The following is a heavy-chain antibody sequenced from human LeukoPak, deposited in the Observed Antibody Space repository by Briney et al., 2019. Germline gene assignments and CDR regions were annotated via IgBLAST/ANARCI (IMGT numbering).Heavy chain of an antibody. J-gene: IGHJ4*02. CDR2: IYYSGST. CDR3: ARQLGYCSSTSCYADKVDY. Sequence: SETLSLACTVSGGSISSSSYYWGWIRQPPGKGLEWIGSIYYSGSTYYNPSLKSRVTISVDTSKNQFSLKLSSVTAADTAVYYCARQLGYCSSTSCYADKVDYWGQGTLVTVSS. V-gene: IGHV4-39*01. CDR1: GGSISSSSYY. D-gene: IGHD2-2*01.